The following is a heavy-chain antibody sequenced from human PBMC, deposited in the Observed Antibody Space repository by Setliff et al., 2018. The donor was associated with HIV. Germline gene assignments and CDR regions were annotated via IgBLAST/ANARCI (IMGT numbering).Heavy chain of an antibody. CDR2: MYHSGST. J-gene: IGHJ4*02. CDR1: GYSISSGYY. Sequence: PSETLSLTCAVSGYSISSGYYWGWIRQPPGKGLEWIGSMYHSGSTYYNPSLKSRVTISVDTSKNQVSLKLSSVTAADTAVYYCARAGSAAASPLDYWGQGTLVTV. CDR3: ARAGSAAASPLDY. V-gene: IGHV4-38-2*01. D-gene: IGHD6-6*01.